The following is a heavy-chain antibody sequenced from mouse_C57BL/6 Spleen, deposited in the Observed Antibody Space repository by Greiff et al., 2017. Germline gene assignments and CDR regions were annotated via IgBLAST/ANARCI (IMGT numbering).Heavy chain of an antibody. D-gene: IGHD1-1*01. CDR2: INPSTGGT. CDR3: AGSDYGSRRYFDY. Sequence: EVQLQQSGPELVKPGASVKISCKASGYSFTGYYMNWVKQSPEKSLEWIGEINPSTGGTTYNQKFKAKATLTVDKSSSTAYMQLKSLTSEDSAVYYCAGSDYGSRRYFDYWGQGTTLTVSS. J-gene: IGHJ2*01. CDR1: GYSFTGYY. V-gene: IGHV1-42*01.